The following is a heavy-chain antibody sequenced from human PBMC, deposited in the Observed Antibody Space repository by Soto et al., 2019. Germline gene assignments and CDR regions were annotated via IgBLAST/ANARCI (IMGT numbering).Heavy chain of an antibody. CDR2: IYYSGST. V-gene: IGHV4-39*02. J-gene: IGHJ4*02. D-gene: IGHD1-1*01. CDR1: GGSFDITSSY. Sequence: PSETLSLTCTVSGGSFDITSSYWAWVRQPPGRGQEWIAYIYYSGSTYYNPSLKSRITISVDTSTNQLSLRLSSVTAADTAVYYCATVPIVGTKPYYFDSWGQGTLVTVSS. CDR3: ATVPIVGTKPYYFDS.